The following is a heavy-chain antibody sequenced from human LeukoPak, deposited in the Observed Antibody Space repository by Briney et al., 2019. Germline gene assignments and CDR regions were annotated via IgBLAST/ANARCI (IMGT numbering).Heavy chain of an antibody. J-gene: IGHJ4*02. Sequence: SQTLSLACAISGDSVSRDSIAWNWIRQSPSRGLEWLGRTYYKSAWYNDYAVHMKSRITISPDTSKNQFSLQLNSVTPDDTAVYYCARGTGWPHFDYWGQGILVTVSS. D-gene: IGHD6-19*01. V-gene: IGHV6-1*01. CDR3: ARGTGWPHFDY. CDR1: GDSVSRDSIA. CDR2: TYYKSAWYN.